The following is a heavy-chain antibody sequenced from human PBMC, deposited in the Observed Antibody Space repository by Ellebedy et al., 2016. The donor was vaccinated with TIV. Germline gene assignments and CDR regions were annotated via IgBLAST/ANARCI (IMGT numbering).Heavy chain of an antibody. D-gene: IGHD2-8*01. CDR3: ASGGVYTYFFDY. CDR2: FYYSGST. J-gene: IGHJ4*02. CDR1: GGPTGYHY. Sequence: MPSETLSLTCSIFGGPTGYHYYTWLRQPPGKGLEWIGYFYYSGSTRYHPSLNSRVTISLDTTNNQFSLKVASVTAADTALYYCASGGVYTYFFDYWGQGTLVTVSS. V-gene: IGHV4-59*11.